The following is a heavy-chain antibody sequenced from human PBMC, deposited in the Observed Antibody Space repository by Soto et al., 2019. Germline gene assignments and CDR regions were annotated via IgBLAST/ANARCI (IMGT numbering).Heavy chain of an antibody. CDR1: GGSVSNSA. D-gene: IGHD6-6*01. Sequence: QVQLVQSGSEVKKPGSSVMVSCKASGGSVSNSAISWLRQAPGHGLEWMGGIIPIFGPAIYARKFQGRFTISADESTGTAYMELNNVRSDDTAVYYCGRGSSLTKVEYWGQGTLVTVSS. V-gene: IGHV1-69*01. CDR3: GRGSSLTKVEY. CDR2: IIPIFGPA. J-gene: IGHJ4*02.